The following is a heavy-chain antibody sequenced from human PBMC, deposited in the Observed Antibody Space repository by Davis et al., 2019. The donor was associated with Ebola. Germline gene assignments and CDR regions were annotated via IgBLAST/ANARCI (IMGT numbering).Heavy chain of an antibody. CDR1: GFTFNIFD. Sequence: GESLKISCAASGFTFNIFDMHWVRQAPGRGLEWVAFVRSHGSDDHYADSVKGRFTISRDNSKNTLYLQMNSLRPEDTAVYYCAKDRHAVGAPWLDYWGQGTLVTVSS. CDR2: VRSHGSDD. CDR3: AKDRHAVGAPWLDY. D-gene: IGHD1-26*01. J-gene: IGHJ4*02. V-gene: IGHV3-30*02.